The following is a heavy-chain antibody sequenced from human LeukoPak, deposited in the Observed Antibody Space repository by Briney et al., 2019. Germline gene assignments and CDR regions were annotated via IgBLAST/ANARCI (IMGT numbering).Heavy chain of an antibody. Sequence: PGGSLRLSCAASGFTFSSYAMHWVRQAPGKGLEWVAVISYDGRNKYYADSVKGRFTISRDNSKNTLYLQMNSLRAEDTAVYYCARDVYLELRYYYYGMDVWGQGTTVTVSS. V-gene: IGHV3-30*04. J-gene: IGHJ6*02. CDR3: ARDVYLELRYYYYGMDV. CDR1: GFTFSSYA. CDR2: ISYDGRNK. D-gene: IGHD1-7*01.